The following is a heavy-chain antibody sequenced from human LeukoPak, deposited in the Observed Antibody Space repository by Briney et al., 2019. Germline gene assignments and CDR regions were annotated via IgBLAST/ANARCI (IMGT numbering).Heavy chain of an antibody. V-gene: IGHV4-38-2*01. Sequence: PSETLSLTCSVSGYSISSGFYWGWIRQPRGKGLEWIGSIYHSGSTYYSPSLKSRVTISLDTSKNQFSLRLSPVTAADTAVYYCARSYSGSFLYWGQGSLVTVSS. CDR3: ARSYSGSFLY. CDR1: GYSISSGFY. J-gene: IGHJ4*02. D-gene: IGHD1-26*01. CDR2: IYHSGST.